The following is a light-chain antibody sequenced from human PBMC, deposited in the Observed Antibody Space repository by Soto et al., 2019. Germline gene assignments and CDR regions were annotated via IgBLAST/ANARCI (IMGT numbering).Light chain of an antibody. CDR2: KAS. CDR1: QRIFTW. CDR3: QQYSSFYPT. J-gene: IGKJ2*01. Sequence: DIQMTQPPSTLSESVGDRVTITCRASQRIFTWLAWYQQKPGKAPKLLIEKASNLEAGVPSRFSGSGSETDFTLSISGLQPDDAATCSCQQYSSFYPTFGQGTKVDI. V-gene: IGKV1-5*03.